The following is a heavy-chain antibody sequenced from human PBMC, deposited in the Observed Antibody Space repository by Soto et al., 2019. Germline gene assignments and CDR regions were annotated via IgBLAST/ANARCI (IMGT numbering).Heavy chain of an antibody. CDR3: ARGTGAQLMYFDL. CDR1: GFTFSNSA. V-gene: IGHV3-13*01. Sequence: EVNLVESGGGLVQPGGSLRLSCAASGFTFSNSAMHWVRQSAGKGLEWLSGIGTVGDAYYPPSVRGRFTISRENAKNSLYLQMHVLRAEDTAVYLCARGTGAQLMYFDLWGRGTLVTVSS. J-gene: IGHJ2*01. CDR2: IGTVGDA. D-gene: IGHD7-27*01.